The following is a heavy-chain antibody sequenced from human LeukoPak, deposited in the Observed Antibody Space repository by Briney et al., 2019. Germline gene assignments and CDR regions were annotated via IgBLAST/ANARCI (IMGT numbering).Heavy chain of an antibody. J-gene: IGHJ4*02. D-gene: IGHD2-2*01. CDR3: AKDRYCSSTNGPYDY. V-gene: IGHV3-23*01. CDR2: ISVSDDST. CDR1: GFTSSDYT. Sequence: GGSLTLSCAASGFTSSDYTMNWFRQAPGKGLEWVSGISVSDDSTYYADSVKGRFTMSRDNSNNMLYLQMNSLRAEDTAVYYCAKDRYCSSTNGPYDYWGQGTLVTVSS.